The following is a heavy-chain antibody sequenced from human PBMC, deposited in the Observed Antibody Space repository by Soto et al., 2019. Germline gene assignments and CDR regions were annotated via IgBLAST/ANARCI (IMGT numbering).Heavy chain of an antibody. CDR1: GFTFSSYS. CDR3: ASGRWLVPEYDY. CDR2: ISSSSSTI. V-gene: IGHV3-48*02. D-gene: IGHD6-19*01. Sequence: EVQLVESGGGLVQPGGSLRLSCAASGFTFSSYSMNWVRQAPGKGLEWVSYISSSSSTIYYADSVKGRFTISRDNAKNSLYRQMNSLGDEDTAVYYCASGRWLVPEYDYWGQGTLVTLSS. J-gene: IGHJ4*02.